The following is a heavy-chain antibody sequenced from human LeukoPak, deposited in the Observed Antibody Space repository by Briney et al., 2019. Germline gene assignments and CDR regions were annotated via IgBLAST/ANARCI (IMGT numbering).Heavy chain of an antibody. CDR3: AREHSSGLFDN. V-gene: IGHV3-11*04. J-gene: IGHJ4*02. CDR1: GFTFSDYY. CDR2: ISSSGRSI. Sequence: GGSLRLSCAASGFTFSDYYMSWIRQAPGKGREWVSYISSSGRSIDYADSVEGRLTISRDNVKNSLYLQMNGLRAEDTGIYYCAREHSSGLFDNWGQGTLVTVSS. D-gene: IGHD3-22*01.